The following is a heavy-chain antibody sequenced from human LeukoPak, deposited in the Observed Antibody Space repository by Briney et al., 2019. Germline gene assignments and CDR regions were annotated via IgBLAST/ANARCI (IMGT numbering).Heavy chain of an antibody. CDR1: GFTFTSYS. CDR3: AKADCATIYCYVKDY. J-gene: IGHJ4*02. CDR2: ISGGGGST. D-gene: IGHD2/OR15-2a*01. V-gene: IGHV3-23*01. Sequence: PGGSLRLSCAASGFTFTSYSMNWVRQAPGKGLEWVSTISGGGGSTYYADSVKGRFTISRDNSKNMLYLQMNSLRAEDTAMYYCAKADCATIYCYVKDYWGQGTLVTVSS.